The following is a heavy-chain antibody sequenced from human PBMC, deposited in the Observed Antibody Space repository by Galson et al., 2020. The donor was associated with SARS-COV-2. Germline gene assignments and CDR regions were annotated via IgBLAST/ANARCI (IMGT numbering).Heavy chain of an antibody. J-gene: IGHJ6*04. CDR2: IRSRAESYAT. V-gene: IGHV3-73*01. CDR3: TRYDRSAPLDV. Sequence: GGSLRLSCAASGFIVSGSAIHWVRQASGRGLEWVGRIRSRAESYATTYAASVNGRFTISRDDSKNTAYLQMNSLKTEDTAVYYCTRYDRSAPLDVWGKGTTVTVSS. CDR1: GFIVSGSA. D-gene: IGHD3-22*01.